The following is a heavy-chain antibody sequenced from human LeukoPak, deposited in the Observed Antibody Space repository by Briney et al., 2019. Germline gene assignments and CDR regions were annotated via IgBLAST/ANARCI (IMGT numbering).Heavy chain of an antibody. CDR2: IGGSVGST. Sequence: GGSLRLSCAASGFNFSTYAMSWVRQAPGKGLEWVSGIGGSVGSTYYADSVKGRFTISRDNSKNTLYLQMNSLRAEDTAVYYCAKDLRYYYDSSGYYPEYFQHWGQGTLVTVSS. CDR1: GFNFSTYA. V-gene: IGHV3-23*01. J-gene: IGHJ1*01. D-gene: IGHD3-22*01. CDR3: AKDLRYYYDSSGYYPEYFQH.